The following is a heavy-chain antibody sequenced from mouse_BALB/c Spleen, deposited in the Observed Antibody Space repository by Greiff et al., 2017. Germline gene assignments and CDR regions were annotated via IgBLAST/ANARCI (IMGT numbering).Heavy chain of an antibody. CDR3: ARVGNYPFDY. V-gene: IGHV5-9-4*01. Sequence: EVQVVESGGGLVKPGGSLKLSCAASGFTFSSYAMSWVRQSPEKRLEWVAEISSGGSYTYYPDTVTGRFTISRDNAKNTLYLEMSSLRSEDTAMYYCARVGNYPFDYWGQGTTLTVSS. CDR2: ISSGGSYT. J-gene: IGHJ2*01. D-gene: IGHD2-1*01. CDR1: GFTFSSYA.